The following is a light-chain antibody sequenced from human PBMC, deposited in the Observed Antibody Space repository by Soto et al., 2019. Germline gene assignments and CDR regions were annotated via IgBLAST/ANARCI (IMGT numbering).Light chain of an antibody. CDR2: GAS. Sequence: EIVMTQSPATLSVSPGERATLSCRASQSVSSNLAWYQQKPGQAPRLLIYGASTRATGVPARFSGSWSGTEFTLTISNLQSEDFAVYYCQQRGHWPRTFGQGTKVDIK. J-gene: IGKJ1*01. CDR1: QSVSSN. CDR3: QQRGHWPRT. V-gene: IGKV3-15*01.